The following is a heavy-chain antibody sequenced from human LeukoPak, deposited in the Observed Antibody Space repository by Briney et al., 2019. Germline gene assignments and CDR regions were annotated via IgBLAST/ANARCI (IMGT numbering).Heavy chain of an antibody. CDR1: GFTFSSYA. CDR3: ARSHDCSGGSCYLGSEDY. J-gene: IGHJ4*02. D-gene: IGHD2-15*01. V-gene: IGHV3-30*04. CDR2: ISYDGSNK. Sequence: GRSLTLSCAASGFTFSSYAMHWVRQAPGKGLEWVAVISYDGSNKYYADSVKGRFTISRDNSKNTLYLQMNSLRAEDTAVYYCARSHDCSGGSCYLGSEDYWGQGTLVTVSS.